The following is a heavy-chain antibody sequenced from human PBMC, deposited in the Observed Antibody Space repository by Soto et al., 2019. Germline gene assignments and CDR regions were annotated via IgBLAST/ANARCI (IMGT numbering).Heavy chain of an antibody. CDR1: EFSFNNYA. CDR2: ISSDGNNK. Sequence: SGGGVVRPGTSLRVSCSASEFSFNNYAVHWVRQAPGEGLEWVALISSDGNNKYYPDSVRGRFTISRDHSNNTVYLQMHSLRVDDTAVYYCATWTLPLSWNWLQSAAGKFDYWGQGTLVTVSS. D-gene: IGHD5-12*01. V-gene: IGHV3-30-3*01. CDR3: ATWTLPLSWNWLQSAAGKFDY. J-gene: IGHJ4*02.